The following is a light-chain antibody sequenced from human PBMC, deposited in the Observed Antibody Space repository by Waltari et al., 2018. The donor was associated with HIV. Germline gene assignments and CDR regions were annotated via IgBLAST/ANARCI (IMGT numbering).Light chain of an antibody. Sequence: VLTQPPSVSAALGQRVTISCTGSSSNIGAGSDVHGYQQLPGTAPKRLIYGNSNRPSGLPDLFSGSKSGTSASLAITGLHAEDEADYYCQSYDSSLSGSYVVFGGGTKLTVL. CDR3: QSYDSSLSGSYVV. J-gene: IGLJ2*01. CDR2: GNS. CDR1: SSNIGAGSD. V-gene: IGLV1-40*01.